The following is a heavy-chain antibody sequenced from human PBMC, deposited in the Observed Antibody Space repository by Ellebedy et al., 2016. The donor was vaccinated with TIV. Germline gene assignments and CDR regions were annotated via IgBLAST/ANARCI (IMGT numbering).Heavy chain of an antibody. CDR3: SKGRGGGSDSSAPRYYFDY. CDR2: INSGGSRT. Sequence: GESPKISCAASGFTFSGYAMIWVRQAPGKGLGWVSGINSGGSRTYYADPVKGRFHISRDNSKNTLYLQMNSLRAEDTAVYYCSKGRGGGSDSSAPRYYFDYWGLGTLVTVSS. D-gene: IGHD3-22*01. V-gene: IGHV3-23*01. J-gene: IGHJ4*02. CDR1: GFTFSGYA.